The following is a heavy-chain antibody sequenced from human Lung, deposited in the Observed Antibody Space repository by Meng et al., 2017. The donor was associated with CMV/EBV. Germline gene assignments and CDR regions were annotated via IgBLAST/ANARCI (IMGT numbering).Heavy chain of an antibody. D-gene: IGHD3-3*01. CDR3: ARSIFGAPGGV. Sequence: GSXRLSCAASGFTVSSNYMSWVRQAPGKGLEWVSVIYSGGSTYYADSVKGRFTISRDNSKNTLYLQMNSLRAEDTAVYYCARSIFGAPGGVWGQGTTVTVSS. CDR2: IYSGGST. CDR1: GFTVSSNY. J-gene: IGHJ6*02. V-gene: IGHV3-53*01.